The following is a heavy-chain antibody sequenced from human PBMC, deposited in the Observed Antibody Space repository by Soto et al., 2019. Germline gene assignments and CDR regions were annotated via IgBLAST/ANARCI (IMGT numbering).Heavy chain of an antibody. Sequence: GGSLRLSCAASGFTFSDYYMSWIRQAPGKGLEWVSYITSSGTSIYYADSVKGRFTISRDNAKNSLFLQMNSLRAEDTAVYYCARDKGQLVPADGYWGQGTLVTVSS. J-gene: IGHJ4*02. CDR3: ARDKGQLVPADGY. V-gene: IGHV3-11*01. D-gene: IGHD6-6*01. CDR1: GFTFSDYY. CDR2: ITSSGTSI.